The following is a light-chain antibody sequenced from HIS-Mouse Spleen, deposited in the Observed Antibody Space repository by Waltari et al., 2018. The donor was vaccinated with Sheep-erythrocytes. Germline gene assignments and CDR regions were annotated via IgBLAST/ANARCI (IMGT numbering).Light chain of an antibody. V-gene: IGLV3-19*01. CDR2: GKN. J-gene: IGLJ2*01. Sequence: SSELTQDPAVSVALGQTVRITCQGDSLRSYYASWFQQKPGQAPVLVIYGKNNRPSGLTDRFSGSSSGNTASLTITGAQAEDEADFYCNSRDSSGNHLGVVFGGGTKLTVL. CDR3: NSRDSSGNHLGVV. CDR1: SLRSYY.